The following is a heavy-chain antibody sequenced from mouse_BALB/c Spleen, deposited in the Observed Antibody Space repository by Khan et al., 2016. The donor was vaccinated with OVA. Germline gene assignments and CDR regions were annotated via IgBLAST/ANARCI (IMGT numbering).Heavy chain of an antibody. V-gene: IGHV3-2*02. Sequence: EVQLQESGPGLVKPSQSLSLTCTVTGYSITSNYAWNWIRQFPGNKLEWMGYISYSGSTSYNPSLKSRISITRDTSKNQFFLQLNSVTTEDTATYCCASKNYYGCAVDYWGQGTSVTVSS. CDR3: ASKNYYGCAVDY. CDR1: GYSITSNYA. J-gene: IGHJ4*01. D-gene: IGHD1-2*01. CDR2: ISYSGST.